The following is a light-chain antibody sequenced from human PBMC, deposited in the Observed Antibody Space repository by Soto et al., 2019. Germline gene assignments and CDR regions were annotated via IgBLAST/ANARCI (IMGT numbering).Light chain of an antibody. CDR3: QERTNWPPGIT. J-gene: IGKJ3*01. CDR2: DAY. CDR1: QSVSPY. Sequence: ETVLTQSPATLSLSPGDRATLSCRTSQSVSPYLAWYQQRPGQAPRLLIYDAYNRAAGIPARFSGSGSGTDLTLTISSLEPEDFAVYYCQERTNWPPGITFGPGTTVDIK. V-gene: IGKV3-11*01.